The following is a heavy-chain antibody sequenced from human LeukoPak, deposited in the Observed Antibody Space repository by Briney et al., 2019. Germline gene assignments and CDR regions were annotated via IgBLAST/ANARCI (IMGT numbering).Heavy chain of an antibody. V-gene: IGHV2-70*04. J-gene: IGHJ4*02. Sequence: KESGPALVKPTRTLTLTCSFSGFSLSTSGMRVTWIRQPPGKALEWLARIDWDDDKFYSTSLKTRLTISKYTSKNQVVLTMTNMDPVDTATYYCARIPPGGSYAHDYWGQGTLVTVSS. D-gene: IGHD3-16*01. CDR3: ARIPPGGSYAHDY. CDR1: GFSLSTSGMR. CDR2: IDWDDDK.